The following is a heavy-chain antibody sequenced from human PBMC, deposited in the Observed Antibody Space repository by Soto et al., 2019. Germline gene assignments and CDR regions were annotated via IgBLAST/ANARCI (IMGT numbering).Heavy chain of an antibody. CDR2: IYWDDDK. Sequence: QITLKESGPTLVKPTQTLTLTCTFSGFSLSTSGVGVGWIRQPPGKALEWLALIYWDDDKRYSPSLKSRLTITKDTAKNLVVLTMTNMDRVDTATYYCAKYYVDYWGQGTLVTVSS. V-gene: IGHV2-5*02. CDR1: GFSLSTSGVG. J-gene: IGHJ4*02. CDR3: AKYYVDY.